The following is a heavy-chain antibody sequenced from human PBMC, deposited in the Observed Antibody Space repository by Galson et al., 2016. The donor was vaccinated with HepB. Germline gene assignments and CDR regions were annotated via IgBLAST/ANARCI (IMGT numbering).Heavy chain of an antibody. CDR1: GYTFPSHG. J-gene: IGHJ6*02. D-gene: IGHD3-9*01. CDR3: ARGSSKFDGVLGYHYSYGMDV. V-gene: IGHV1-18*01. Sequence: SVKVSCKASGYTFPSHGISWVRQAPGQGLEWMAWISAYNGDTKYAQKFQGRVTMTTDTSTTTAYMELRSLRPDDTAVYYCARGSSKFDGVLGYHYSYGMDVWGQGTAVTVFS. CDR2: ISAYNGDT.